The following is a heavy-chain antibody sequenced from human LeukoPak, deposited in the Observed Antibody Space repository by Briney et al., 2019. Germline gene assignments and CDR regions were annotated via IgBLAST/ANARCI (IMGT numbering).Heavy chain of an antibody. J-gene: IGHJ3*02. Sequence: GGSLRLSCAASGFTFSYFWMTWVHQAPGKGLEWVANINEDGSEGYYVDSVKGRFTISRDNARNSLYLQMNNLRAEDTAVYYCTRWDAFDIWGQGTTVIVSS. V-gene: IGHV3-7*01. CDR2: INEDGSEG. CDR3: TRWDAFDI. CDR1: GFTFSYFW.